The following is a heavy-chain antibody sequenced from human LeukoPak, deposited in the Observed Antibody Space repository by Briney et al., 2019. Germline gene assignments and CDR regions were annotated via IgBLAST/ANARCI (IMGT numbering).Heavy chain of an antibody. CDR2: ISGSGGST. CDR1: SSYAMTSSYA. J-gene: IGHJ5*02. CDR3: AKSVAGTLTYNWFDT. D-gene: IGHD6-19*01. V-gene: IGHV3-23*01. Sequence: GGSLRLSCTASSSYAMTSSYAMSWVRQAPGKGLEWVSGISGSGGSTYYADSVKGRFTISRGSSRNTQYLQMNSLRAEDTAIYYCAKSVAGTLTYNWFDTWGQGILVTVSS.